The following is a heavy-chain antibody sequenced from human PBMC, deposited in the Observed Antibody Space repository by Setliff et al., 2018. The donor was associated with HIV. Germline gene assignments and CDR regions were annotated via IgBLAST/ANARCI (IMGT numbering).Heavy chain of an antibody. CDR3: ARGAYRFDS. CDR2: IYYSGST. J-gene: IGHJ5*01. V-gene: IGHV4-39*01. CDR1: GASISSTSYY. Sequence: PSETLSLTCAVSGASISSTSYYWGWVRQPPGKGLEWIGSIYYSGSTYYNPSLKSRLTISVDTSRNQFSLKLSSLTAADTAVYYCARGAYRFDSWGQGNLVTVSS. D-gene: IGHD1-26*01.